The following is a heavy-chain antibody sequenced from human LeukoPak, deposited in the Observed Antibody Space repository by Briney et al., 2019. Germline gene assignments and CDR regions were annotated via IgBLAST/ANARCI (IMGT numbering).Heavy chain of an antibody. V-gene: IGHV4-34*01. CDR3: ARKGTDDAFDI. Sequence: ASETLSLTCAVYGGSFSGYYWSWIRQPPGKGLEWIGEINHSGSTNYNPSLKSRVTISVDTSKNQFSLKLSSVTAADTAVYYCARKGTDDAFDIWGKGQWSPSLQ. D-gene: IGHD1-1*01. CDR2: INHSGST. CDR1: GGSFSGYY. J-gene: IGHJ3*02.